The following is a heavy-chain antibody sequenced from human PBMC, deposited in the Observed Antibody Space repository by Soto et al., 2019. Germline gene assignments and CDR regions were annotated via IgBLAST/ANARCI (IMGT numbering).Heavy chain of an antibody. CDR3: ARAKLHYYDSSGYPLFDH. CDR1: GGSISSGDYY. D-gene: IGHD3-22*01. Sequence: PSETLSLTXTVSGGSISSGDYYWSWIRQPPGKGLEWIGYIYYSGSTYYNPSLKSRVTISVDTSKNQFSLKLSSVTAADTAVYYCARAKLHYYDSSGYPLFDHWGQGTLVTVSS. CDR2: IYYSGST. V-gene: IGHV4-30-4*01. J-gene: IGHJ4*02.